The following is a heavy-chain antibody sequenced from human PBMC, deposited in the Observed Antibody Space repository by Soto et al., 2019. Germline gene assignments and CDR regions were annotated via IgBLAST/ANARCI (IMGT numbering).Heavy chain of an antibody. V-gene: IGHV4-39*01. J-gene: IGHJ5*02. CDR1: GGSISSRGYY. Sequence: QLQLQESGPGLVKPSETLSLTCTVSGGSISSRGYYWGWIRQPPGKGLEWIGTISYSGSTYYNPSLKSRVTISVDTSKNQFSLRLSSVTAADTAVYYCATRNWFDPWGQGTVVSVSS. CDR3: ATRNWFDP. CDR2: ISYSGST.